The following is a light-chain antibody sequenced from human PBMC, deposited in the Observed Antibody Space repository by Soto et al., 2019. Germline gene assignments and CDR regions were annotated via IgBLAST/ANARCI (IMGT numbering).Light chain of an antibody. CDR2: AAS. CDR1: KGSGRW. CDR3: LQASTFPLT. V-gene: IGKV1-12*01. J-gene: IGKJ4*01. Sequence: DIQMTQSPSSVSASVGDRVTITCRASKGSGRWLAWDQQKTGKAPRLLIYAASSLQSGVPSRFSGIGSGRDVTNPILSMQPEEVANYYCLQASTFPLTFGEGTKVDIK.